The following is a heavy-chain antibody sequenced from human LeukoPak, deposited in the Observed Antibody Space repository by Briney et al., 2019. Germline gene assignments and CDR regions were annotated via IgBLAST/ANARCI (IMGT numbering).Heavy chain of an antibody. D-gene: IGHD3-16*02. CDR1: GFTFSSYA. J-gene: IGHJ6*03. CDR2: ISYDGSNK. V-gene: IGHV3-30*04. CDR3: ARDRGGIGYYMDV. Sequence: GRSLRLSCAASGFTFSSYAMHWVRQAPGKGLEWVAVISYDGSNKYYADSVKGRFTISRDNSKNTLYLQMNSLRAEDTAVYYCARDRGGIGYYMDVWGKGTTVTVSS.